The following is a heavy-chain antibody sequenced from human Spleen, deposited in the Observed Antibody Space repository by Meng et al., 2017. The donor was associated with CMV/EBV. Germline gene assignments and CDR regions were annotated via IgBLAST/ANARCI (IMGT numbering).Heavy chain of an antibody. J-gene: IGHJ6*02. CDR1: GYSISSGYY. CDR2: IYYSGST. Sequence: GSLRLSCTVSGYSISSGYYWGWIRQPPGKGLEWIGSIYYSGSTYYNPSLKSRVTISVDTSKNQFSLKLSSVTAADTAVYYCARDIGYRYYGMDVWGQGTTVTVSS. V-gene: IGHV4-38-2*02. D-gene: IGHD5-18*01. CDR3: ARDIGYRYYGMDV.